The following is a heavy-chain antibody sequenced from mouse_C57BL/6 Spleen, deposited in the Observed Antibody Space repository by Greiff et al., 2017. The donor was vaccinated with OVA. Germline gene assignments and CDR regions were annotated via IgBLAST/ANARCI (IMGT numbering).Heavy chain of an antibody. Sequence: EVQLQQSGPELVKPGASVKISCKASGYTFTDYYMHWVKQSHGKSLEWIGDINPYNGGTSYNQKFKGKATLTVDKSSSTAYMELRSLTAEDSAVYYCARSYCDYWGQGTTLTVAS. V-gene: IGHV1-26*01. CDR3: ARSYCDY. J-gene: IGHJ2*01. CDR2: INPYNGGT. CDR1: GYTFTDYY.